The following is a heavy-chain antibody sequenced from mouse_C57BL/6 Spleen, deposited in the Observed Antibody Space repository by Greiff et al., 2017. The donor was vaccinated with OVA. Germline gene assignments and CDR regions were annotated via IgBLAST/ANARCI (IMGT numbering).Heavy chain of an antibody. D-gene: IGHD2-3*01. Sequence: EVHLVESGGGLVKPGGSLKLSCAASGFTFSDYGMHWVRQAPEKGLEWVAYISSGSSTIYYADTVKGRFTISSDNAKNTLFLQMTSLRSEDTAMYYCARGDYDGYFWFAYWGQGTLVTVSA. V-gene: IGHV5-17*01. CDR2: ISSGSSTI. CDR3: ARGDYDGYFWFAY. J-gene: IGHJ3*01. CDR1: GFTFSDYG.